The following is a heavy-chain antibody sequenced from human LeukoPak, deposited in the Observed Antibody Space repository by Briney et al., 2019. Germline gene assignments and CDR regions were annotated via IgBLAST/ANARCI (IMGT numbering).Heavy chain of an antibody. CDR3: ARASQLWLQPYYFDY. CDR2: IYHSGST. D-gene: IGHD5-18*01. J-gene: IGHJ4*02. CDR1: GYSISSGYY. Sequence: PSETLSLTCTVSGYSISSGYYWGWIRQPPGKGLEWIGSIYHSGSTYYNPSLKSRVTISVDTSKNQFSLKLSSVTAADTAVYYCARASQLWLQPYYFDYWGQGTLVTVSS. V-gene: IGHV4-38-2*02.